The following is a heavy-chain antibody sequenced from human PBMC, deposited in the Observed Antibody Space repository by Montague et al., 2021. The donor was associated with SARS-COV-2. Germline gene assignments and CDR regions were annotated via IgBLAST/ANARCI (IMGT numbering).Heavy chain of an antibody. CDR2: IRDSGST. CDR3: SRHYLATLAAVY. D-gene: IGHD2-15*01. CDR1: GGSISSFY. V-gene: IGHV4-59*08. Sequence: SETLSLTCTVSGGSISSFYWSWFRQPPGKGLEWIGYIRDSGSTNYNPSLTSRVTMSVDTSKNQFSLTVNSVTAADTAVYYCSRHYLATLAAVYWGQGTMVTVSS. J-gene: IGHJ4*01.